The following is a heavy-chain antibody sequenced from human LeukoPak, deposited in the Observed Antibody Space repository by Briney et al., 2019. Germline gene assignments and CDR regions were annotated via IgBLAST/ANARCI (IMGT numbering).Heavy chain of an antibody. Sequence: SETLSLTCTVSGGSISSSSYYWGWIRQPPGKGLEWIGSIYYSGSTYYNPSLKSRVTISVDTSKNQFSLKLSSVTAADTAVYYCARDLTMVRFFDYWGQGTLVTVSS. V-gene: IGHV4-39*07. CDR1: GGSISSSSYY. CDR3: ARDLTMVRFFDY. D-gene: IGHD3-10*01. CDR2: IYYSGST. J-gene: IGHJ4*02.